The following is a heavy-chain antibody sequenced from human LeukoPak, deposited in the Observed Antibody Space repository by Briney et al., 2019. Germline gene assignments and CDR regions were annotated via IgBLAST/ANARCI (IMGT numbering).Heavy chain of an antibody. J-gene: IGHJ4*02. CDR3: ATPGVYCSSTSCLFDY. CDR1: GFTFSSYA. Sequence: QTGGSLRLSCAASGFTFSSYAMHWVRQAPGKGLEWVAVISYDGSNKYYADSVKGQFTISRDNSKNTLYLQMNSLRAEDTAVYYCATPGVYCSSTSCLFDYWGQGTLVTVSS. D-gene: IGHD2-2*01. CDR2: ISYDGSNK. V-gene: IGHV3-30-3*01.